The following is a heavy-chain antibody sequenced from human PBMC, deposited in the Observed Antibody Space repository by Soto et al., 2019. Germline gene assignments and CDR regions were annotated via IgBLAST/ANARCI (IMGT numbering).Heavy chain of an antibody. V-gene: IGHV4-34*01. J-gene: IGHJ6*02. Sequence: SETLSLTCAVYGGPFSGYYWSWIRQPPGKGLEWIGEINHSGSTNYNPSLKSRVTISVDTSKNQFSLKLSSVTAADTAVYYCARTQHLKYYYYYYGMDVWGQGTTVTVSS. CDR2: INHSGST. D-gene: IGHD2-2*01. CDR3: ARTQHLKYYYYYYGMDV. CDR1: GGPFSGYY.